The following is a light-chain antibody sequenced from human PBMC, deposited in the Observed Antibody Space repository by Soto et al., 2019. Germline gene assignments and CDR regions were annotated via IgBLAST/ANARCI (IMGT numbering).Light chain of an antibody. J-gene: IGLJ2*01. CDR1: GSDIGAFNY. CDR3: SSYTSSSTVL. Sequence: QSALTQPASVSGSPGQSITISCTGTGSDIGAFNYVSWCQQHPGKVPKLMIYEVNIRPSGVSIRFSGSKSGNTASLTISGLQAEDEADYYCSSYTSSSTVLIGGGTKVTVL. V-gene: IGLV2-14*01. CDR2: EVN.